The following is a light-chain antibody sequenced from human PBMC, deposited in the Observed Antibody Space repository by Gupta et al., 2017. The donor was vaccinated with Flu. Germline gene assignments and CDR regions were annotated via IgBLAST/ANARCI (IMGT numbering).Light chain of an antibody. CDR3: QVWDTSSEHRV. CDR1: DLRSKM. Sequence: SYVLTQSPSVSVAPGQTAKLPCGGNDLRSKMVHWYQQKAGRAPVLVVNDDSDRPSGVPERFSGSNSGNTATLTISRVEARDEADYYCQVWDTSSEHRVFGGGTKLTVL. CDR2: DDS. J-gene: IGLJ3*02. V-gene: IGLV3-21*02.